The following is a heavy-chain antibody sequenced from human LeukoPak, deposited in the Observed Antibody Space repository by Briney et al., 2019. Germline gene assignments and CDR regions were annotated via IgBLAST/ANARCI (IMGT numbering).Heavy chain of an antibody. CDR1: GYTFTGYY. D-gene: IGHD6-19*01. CDR3: ARGTSYSSGWNPPNWFDP. V-gene: IGHV1-2*06. J-gene: IGHJ5*02. Sequence: ASVKVSCKASGYTFTGYYMHWVRQAPGQGLEWMGRINPNSGGTNYAQKFQGRVTMIRDTSISTAYMELSRLRSDDTAVYYCARGTSYSSGWNPPNWFDPWGQGTLVTVSS. CDR2: INPNSGGT.